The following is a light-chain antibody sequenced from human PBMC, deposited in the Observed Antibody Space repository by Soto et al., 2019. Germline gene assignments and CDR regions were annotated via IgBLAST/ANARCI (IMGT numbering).Light chain of an antibody. Sequence: QSALSQPASVSGSPGQSITISCTGTSSDVGNYDSVSWYQQHPGTAPKLLLYDVNNRPSGVSNRFSGSKSGNTASLTISGLQAEDEADYYCSSYTSTTTLYVFATGTKLTVL. CDR1: SSDVGNYDS. V-gene: IGLV2-14*03. CDR2: DVN. J-gene: IGLJ1*01. CDR3: SSYTSTTTLYV.